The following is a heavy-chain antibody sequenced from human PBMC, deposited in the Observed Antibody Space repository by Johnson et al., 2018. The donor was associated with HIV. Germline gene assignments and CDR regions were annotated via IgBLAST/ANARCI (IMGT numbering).Heavy chain of an antibody. V-gene: IGHV3-20*04. CDR3: ARGYGVYATSFDV. J-gene: IGHJ3*01. Sequence: VQLVESGGGLVQPGRSLRLSCAASGFSIKDYAMHWVRQPPGKGLEWVSGINWNGGSTDSADSVKGRFTISRDSSKNTLFLQMNSLKTEDTAVYYCARGYGVYATSFDVWGQGTVVAVSS. CDR2: INWNGGST. CDR1: GFSIKDYA. D-gene: IGHD5/OR15-5a*01.